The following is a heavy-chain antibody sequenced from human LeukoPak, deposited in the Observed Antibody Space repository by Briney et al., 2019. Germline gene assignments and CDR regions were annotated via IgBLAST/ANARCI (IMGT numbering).Heavy chain of an antibody. D-gene: IGHD3-10*01. J-gene: IGHJ4*02. V-gene: IGHV5-10-1*01. CDR1: GYSFTSYW. CDR3: ARHRGGVYYYGSGSYFDLRFDY. Sequence: GESLKISCKGSGYSFTSYWISWVRQMPGKGLEWMGRIDPSDSYTNYSPSFQGHVTISADKSISTAYLQWGSLKASDTAMYYCARHRGGVYYYGSGSYFDLRFDYWGQGTLVTVSS. CDR2: IDPSDSYT.